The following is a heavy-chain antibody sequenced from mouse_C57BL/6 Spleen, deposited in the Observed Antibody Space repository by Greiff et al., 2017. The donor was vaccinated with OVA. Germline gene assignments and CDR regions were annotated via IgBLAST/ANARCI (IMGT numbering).Heavy chain of an antibody. CDR1: GYTFTSYW. Sequence: QVQLQQPGAELVRPGSSVKLSCKASGYTFTSYWLDWVKQRPGQGLEWIGNIYPSDSETHYNQKFKDKATLTVDKSSSTAYMQLSILTAKDSAVYYCTTYYGNCWDYFDYWGQGTTLTVSS. V-gene: IGHV1-61*01. J-gene: IGHJ2*01. CDR3: TTYYGNCWDYFDY. D-gene: IGHD2-10*01. CDR2: IYPSDSET.